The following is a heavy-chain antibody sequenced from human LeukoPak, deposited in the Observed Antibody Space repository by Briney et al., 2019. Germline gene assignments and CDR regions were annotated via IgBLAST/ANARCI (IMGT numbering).Heavy chain of an antibody. CDR2: INPNSGGT. CDR1: GYTFTGYY. D-gene: IGHD3-22*01. J-gene: IGHJ4*02. CDR3: ARGRHYYDSSGVRNLYYLDY. Sequence: GASVKVSCKASGYTFTGYYMHWVRQAPGQGLEWMGWINPNSGGTNYAQKFQGRVTMTRDTSISTAYMELSRLRSDDTAVYYCARGRHYYDSSGVRNLYYLDYWGQGTLVTVSS. V-gene: IGHV1-2*02.